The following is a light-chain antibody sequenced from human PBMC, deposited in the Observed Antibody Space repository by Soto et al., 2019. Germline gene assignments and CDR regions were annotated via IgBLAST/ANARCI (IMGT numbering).Light chain of an antibody. CDR2: KAS. Sequence: LQLTQSPSTLYASVGDRVTITFRASQSISRWLAWYQQKPGKAPNLLIYKASTLQSGVPSRFSGGGSGTEFTLTISSLQPDDCGTYYCQQYNDRWTFGQGTKVDIK. CDR3: QQYNDRWT. CDR1: QSISRW. J-gene: IGKJ1*01. V-gene: IGKV1-5*03.